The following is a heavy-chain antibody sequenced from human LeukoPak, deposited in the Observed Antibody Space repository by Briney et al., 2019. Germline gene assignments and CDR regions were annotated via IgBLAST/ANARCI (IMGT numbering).Heavy chain of an antibody. CDR2: VNPNSGNT. CDR3: ARASQLAAAGGSFYYYYMDV. J-gene: IGHJ6*03. D-gene: IGHD6-13*01. V-gene: IGHV1-8*01. Sequence: ASVKVSCKASGYTFTSYDINWVRQATGQGLEWMGWVNPNSGNTGYAQKFQGRVTMTRNTSISTAYMELSSLRSEDTAVYYCARASQLAAAGGSFYYYYMDVWGKGTTVTVSS. CDR1: GYTFTSYD.